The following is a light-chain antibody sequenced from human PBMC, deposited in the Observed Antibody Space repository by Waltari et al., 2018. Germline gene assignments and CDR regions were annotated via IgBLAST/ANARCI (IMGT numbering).Light chain of an antibody. Sequence: NFMLTQPHSVSESPGKTVTISCTRSSGSIASNYVQWYQQRPGSSPTSVIYEHNQRPSGVPDRFSGSIDSSSTSASLTISGLKTEDEADYYCQSYDSSNQGVFGGGTKLTVL. CDR2: EHN. V-gene: IGLV6-57*01. CDR1: SGSIASNY. CDR3: QSYDSSNQGV. J-gene: IGLJ2*01.